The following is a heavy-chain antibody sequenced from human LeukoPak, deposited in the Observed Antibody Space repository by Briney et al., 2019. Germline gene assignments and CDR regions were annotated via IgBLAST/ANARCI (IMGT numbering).Heavy chain of an antibody. J-gene: IGHJ6*02. CDR1: GFTFSSYG. Sequence: HPGRSLRLSCAASGFTFSSYGMHWVRQAPGKGLEWVAVIWYDGSNKYYADSVKGRFTISRDNSKNTLYLQMNSLRAEDTAVYYCARSYYGDYDVLYYYGMDVWGQGTTVTVSS. D-gene: IGHD4-17*01. V-gene: IGHV3-33*08. CDR2: IWYDGSNK. CDR3: ARSYYGDYDVLYYYGMDV.